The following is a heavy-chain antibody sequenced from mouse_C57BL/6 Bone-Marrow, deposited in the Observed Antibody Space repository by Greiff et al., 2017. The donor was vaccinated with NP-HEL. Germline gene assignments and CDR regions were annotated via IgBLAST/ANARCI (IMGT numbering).Heavy chain of an antibody. J-gene: IGHJ4*01. CDR2: ISNGGGST. Sequence: EVMLVESGGGLVQPGGSLKLSCAASGFTFSDYYMYWVRQTPEKRLEWVAYISNGGGSTYYPDTVKGRFTISRDNAKNTLYLQMSRRKSEDTAMYHCARRWGMDYWGQGTSVTVSS. CDR3: ARRWGMDY. D-gene: IGHD1-1*02. CDR1: GFTFSDYY. V-gene: IGHV5-12*01.